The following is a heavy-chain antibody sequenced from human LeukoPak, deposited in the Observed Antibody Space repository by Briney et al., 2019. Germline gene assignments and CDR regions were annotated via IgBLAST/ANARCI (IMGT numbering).Heavy chain of an antibody. CDR1: GDSIRSYY. J-gene: IGHJ1*01. Sequence: SETLSLTRTVSGDSIRSYYWSWIRQPPGKGLEWMGYIFHSGTTNYSPSLESRVTISVDTSKNQFSLKLSSVTAADTAVYYCASRMYGSSGRYFPHWGQGTLVTVSS. V-gene: IGHV4-59*08. D-gene: IGHD6-13*01. CDR2: IFHSGTT. CDR3: ASRMYGSSGRYFPH.